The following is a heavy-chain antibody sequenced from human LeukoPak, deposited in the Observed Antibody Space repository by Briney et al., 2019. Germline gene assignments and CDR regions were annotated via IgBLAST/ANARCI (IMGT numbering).Heavy chain of an antibody. Sequence: GESLKISCKGSGYSFTSYWIGWVRQMPGKGLEWMGIIYPGDSDTRYSPSFQGQVTISADESISTAYLQWSSLKASDTAMYYCARSDHYYGSGSYLEDNWFDPWGQGTLVTVSS. D-gene: IGHD3-10*01. CDR2: IYPGDSDT. CDR1: GYSFTSYW. CDR3: ARSDHYYGSGSYLEDNWFDP. J-gene: IGHJ5*02. V-gene: IGHV5-51*01.